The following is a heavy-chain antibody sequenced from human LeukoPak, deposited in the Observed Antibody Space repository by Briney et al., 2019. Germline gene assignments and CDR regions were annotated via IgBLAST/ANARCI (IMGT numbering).Heavy chain of an antibody. Sequence: SETLSLTCTVSGYSISSGYYWGWIRQPPGKGLEWIGSIYHSGSTYYNPSLKSRVTISVDTSKNQFSLKLSSVTAADTAVYYCARDSTIGYSYGYFDYWGQGTLVTVSS. CDR3: ARDSTIGYSYGYFDY. D-gene: IGHD5-18*01. CDR2: IYHSGST. CDR1: GYSISSGYY. V-gene: IGHV4-38-2*02. J-gene: IGHJ4*02.